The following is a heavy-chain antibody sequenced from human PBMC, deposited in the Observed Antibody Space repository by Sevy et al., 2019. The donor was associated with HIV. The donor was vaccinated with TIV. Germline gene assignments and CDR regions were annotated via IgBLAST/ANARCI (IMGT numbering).Heavy chain of an antibody. J-gene: IGHJ6*02. D-gene: IGHD3-9*01. CDR3: ARDSIRYFDWLVDYYYYYGMDV. Sequence: SETLSLTCTVSGYSISSGYYWGWIRQPPGKGLEWIGSIYHSGSTYYNPSLKSRVTISVDTSKNQFSLKLSSVTAADTAVYYCARDSIRYFDWLVDYYYYYGMDVWGQGTTVTVSS. CDR2: IYHSGST. CDR1: GYSISSGYY. V-gene: IGHV4-38-2*02.